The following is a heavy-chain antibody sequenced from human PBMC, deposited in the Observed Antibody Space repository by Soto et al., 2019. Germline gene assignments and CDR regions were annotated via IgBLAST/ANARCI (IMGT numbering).Heavy chain of an antibody. CDR1: GYTFTSYG. V-gene: IGHV1-18*01. Sequence: ASVKVSCKASGYTFTSYGISWVRQAPGQGLEWMGWISAYNGNTNYAQKLQGRVTMTTDTSTSTAYMELRSLRSDDTAVNYCARDRPSRGPFNGDPPTPLYYMDVWGKGTTVTVSS. D-gene: IGHD4-17*01. J-gene: IGHJ6*03. CDR2: ISAYNGNT. CDR3: ARDRPSRGPFNGDPPTPLYYMDV.